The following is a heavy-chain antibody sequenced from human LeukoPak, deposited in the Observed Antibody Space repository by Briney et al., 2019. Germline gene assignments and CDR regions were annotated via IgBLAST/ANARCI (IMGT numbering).Heavy chain of an antibody. CDR1: GYSISSGYY. D-gene: IGHD6-19*01. V-gene: IGHV4-38-2*02. CDR3: ARYSSGWYEGGFDY. CDR2: IYYSGST. J-gene: IGHJ4*02. Sequence: SETLSLTCTVSGYSISSGYYWGWIRQPPGKGLEWIGYIYYSGSTNYNPSLKSRVTISVDTSKNQFSLKLSSVTAADTAVYYCARYSSGWYEGGFDYWGQGTLVTVSS.